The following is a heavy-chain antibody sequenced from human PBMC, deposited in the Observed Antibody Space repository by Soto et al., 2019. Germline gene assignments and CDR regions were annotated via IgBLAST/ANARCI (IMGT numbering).Heavy chain of an antibody. CDR1: GGTFSSYA. V-gene: IGHV1-69*01. Sequence: QVQLVQSGTEVKKPGSSVKVSCKASGGTFSSYAISWVRQAPGQGLEWMGGIIPIFGTANYAQKFQGRVTITADESTSTAYMELSSLRSEDTAVYYCAREATDGSGYYYVDYWGQGTLVTVSS. D-gene: IGHD3-22*01. J-gene: IGHJ4*02. CDR2: IIPIFGTA. CDR3: AREATDGSGYYYVDY.